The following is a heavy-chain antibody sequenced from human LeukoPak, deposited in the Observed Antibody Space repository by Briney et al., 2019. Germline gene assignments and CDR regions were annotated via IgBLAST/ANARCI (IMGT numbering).Heavy chain of an antibody. CDR1: GFTFSSYS. CDR3: ARAGKGRIPNFDY. Sequence: PGGSLRLSCAASGFTFSSYSMNWVRRAPERGLEWVSSISSSSSYIYYADSVKGRFTISRDNAKNSLYLQMNSLRAEDTAVYYCARAGKGRIPNFDYWGQGTLVTVSS. V-gene: IGHV3-21*01. CDR2: ISSSSSYI. J-gene: IGHJ4*02. D-gene: IGHD3-10*01.